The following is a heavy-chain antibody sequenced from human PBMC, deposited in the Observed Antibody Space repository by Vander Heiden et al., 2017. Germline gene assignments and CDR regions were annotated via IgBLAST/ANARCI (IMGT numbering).Heavy chain of an antibody. V-gene: IGHV1-18*01. CDR1: GYTFTSYG. D-gene: IGHD6-6*01. J-gene: IGHJ6*02. CDR3: ARDIGIFGSSRHYFYYGMDV. CDR2: ISGYNGKT. Sequence: QVHLVQSGAEVKKPGASVKVSCKASGYTFTSYGISGVRQAPGQGLEWMGWISGYNGKTNYAQKFQGRVTMTTDTSTTTANMELRSLRSDDTAVYYCARDIGIFGSSRHYFYYGMDVWGQGTTVTVSS.